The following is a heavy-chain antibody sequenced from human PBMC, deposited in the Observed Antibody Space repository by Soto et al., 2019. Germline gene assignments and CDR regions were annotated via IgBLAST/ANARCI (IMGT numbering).Heavy chain of an antibody. CDR1: GDSVSSNSAA. V-gene: IGHV6-1*01. CDR2: TYYRSKWYN. Sequence: SQTLSLTCAISGDSVSSNSAAWNWIRQSPSRGLEWLGRTYYRSKWYNDYAVSVKSRITINPDTSKNQFSLQLNSVTPEVSAVYYCARGNHPTPIDAFDIWGQGTMVTVSS. CDR3: ARGNHPTPIDAFDI. J-gene: IGHJ3*02.